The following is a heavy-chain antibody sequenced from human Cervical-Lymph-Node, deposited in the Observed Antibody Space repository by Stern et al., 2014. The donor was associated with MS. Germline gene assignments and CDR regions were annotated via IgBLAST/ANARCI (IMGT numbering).Heavy chain of an antibody. J-gene: IGHJ4*02. CDR3: ARGSR. Sequence: EVQLVESGGGLVQPGGSLRLSCVGSGFTFGNYAMHWVRQAPGKGLEYVSAITSDGGNTYYAKFVKGRFTISRDNAKNTLSLQMGRLRGDDMAVYYCARGSRWGQGTLVTVSS. CDR2: ITSDGGNT. CDR1: GFTFGNYA. V-gene: IGHV3-64*01.